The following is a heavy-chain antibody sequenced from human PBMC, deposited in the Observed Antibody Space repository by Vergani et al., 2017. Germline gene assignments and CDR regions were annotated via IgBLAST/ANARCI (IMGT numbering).Heavy chain of an antibody. CDR1: GYSFTSYW. J-gene: IGHJ5*02. Sequence: EVQLVQSGAEVKKPGESLKISCKGSGYSFTSYWIGWVRQMPGKGLEWMGIIYPGDSDTRYSPSFQGQVTISADKSISTACLQWSSLKASDTAMYYCARQGGYCSSTSCSRDNWFDPWGQGTLVTVSS. CDR2: IYPGDSDT. V-gene: IGHV5-51*01. D-gene: IGHD2-2*01. CDR3: ARQGGYCSSTSCSRDNWFDP.